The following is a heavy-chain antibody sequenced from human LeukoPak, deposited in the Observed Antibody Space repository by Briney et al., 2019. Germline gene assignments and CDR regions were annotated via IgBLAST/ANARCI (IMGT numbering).Heavy chain of an antibody. D-gene: IGHD3-22*01. J-gene: IGHJ5*02. CDR3: ARASYYYDSSGYYRNWFDP. CDR1: GYTFASYD. V-gene: IGHV1-8*01. CDR2: MNPNSGNT. Sequence: ASVKVSCKASGYTFASYDINWVRQATGQGLEWMGWMNPNSGNTGYAQKFQGRVTMTRNTSISTAYMELSSLRSEDTAVYYCARASYYYDSSGYYRNWFDPWGQGTLVTVSS.